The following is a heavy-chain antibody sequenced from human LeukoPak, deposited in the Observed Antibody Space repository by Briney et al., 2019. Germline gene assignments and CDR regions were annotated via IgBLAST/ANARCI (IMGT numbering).Heavy chain of an antibody. Sequence: PGRSLRLSCKGSGVMLNDYAIHWVRQAPGKGLEWVAVIWVGDSDLYYADSVKGRFTIARDNSKNMLYLQMNSLRPEDTAVYYCAKDSGFLEWSKYFQHWGQGILVIVSS. CDR3: AKDSGFLEWSKYFQH. D-gene: IGHD3-3*01. J-gene: IGHJ1*01. CDR1: GVMLNDYA. CDR2: IWVGDSDL. V-gene: IGHV3-30*18.